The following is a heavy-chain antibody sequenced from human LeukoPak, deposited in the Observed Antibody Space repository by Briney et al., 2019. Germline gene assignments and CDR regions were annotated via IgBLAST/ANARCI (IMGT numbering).Heavy chain of an antibody. V-gene: IGHV3-48*03. CDR3: AKKAGLYYYYYGMDV. Sequence: GGSLRLSCAASGFTFSSYEMNWVRQAPGKGLEWVSYISSSGSTIYYADSVKGRFTISRDNAKNSLYLQMNSLRAEDTAVYYCAKKAGLYYYYYGMDVWGKGTTVTVSS. J-gene: IGHJ6*04. CDR1: GFTFSSYE. D-gene: IGHD3/OR15-3a*01. CDR2: ISSSGSTI.